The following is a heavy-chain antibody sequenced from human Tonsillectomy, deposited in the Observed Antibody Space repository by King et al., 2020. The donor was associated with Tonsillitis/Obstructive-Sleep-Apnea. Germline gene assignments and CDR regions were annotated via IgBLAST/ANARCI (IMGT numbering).Heavy chain of an antibody. CDR2: IIHSGST. CDR1: GGSFSGYY. J-gene: IGHJ5*02. CDR3: ASPAQYCSSTSCYNRDNWFDP. V-gene: IGHV4-34*12. D-gene: IGHD2-2*01. Sequence: VQLQQWGAGLLKPSETLSLTCAVYGGSFSGYYWSWIRQPSGKGLEWIGEIIHSGSTNYNPSLKSRVTISVDTSKNQFSLKLSSVTAADTAVSYCASPAQYCSSTSCYNRDNWFDPWGQGTLVTVSS.